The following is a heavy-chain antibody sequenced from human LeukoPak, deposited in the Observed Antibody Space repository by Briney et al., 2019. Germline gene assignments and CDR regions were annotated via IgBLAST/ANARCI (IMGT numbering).Heavy chain of an antibody. Sequence: PGGSLRLSCAASGFTFSGYWMSWVRQAPGKGLEWVANINQGGGEKNYVDSVKGRFTISRDSAKSSLYLQMNSLKTEDTAVYYCTTAYDFWSGYGNYGMDVWGQGTTVTVSS. CDR3: TTAYDFWSGYGNYGMDV. CDR2: INQGGGEK. CDR1: GFTFSGYW. V-gene: IGHV3-7*05. J-gene: IGHJ6*02. D-gene: IGHD3-3*01.